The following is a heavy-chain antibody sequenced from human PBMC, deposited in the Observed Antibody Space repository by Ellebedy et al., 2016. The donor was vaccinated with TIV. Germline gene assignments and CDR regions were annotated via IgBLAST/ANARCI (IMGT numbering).Heavy chain of an antibody. CDR2: IYFNGDI. D-gene: IGHD1-26*01. V-gene: IGHV4-59*12. Sequence: SETLSLTCTVSGGSISSYYWSWIRQSTGKGLEWIAYIYFNGDINYNPSLRGRVTISLDTSNNRVSLRLNSVTVADTAMYYCMRGPGRGYPTDKWGPGTLVTVSS. CDR1: GGSISSYY. CDR3: MRGPGRGYPTDK. J-gene: IGHJ4*02.